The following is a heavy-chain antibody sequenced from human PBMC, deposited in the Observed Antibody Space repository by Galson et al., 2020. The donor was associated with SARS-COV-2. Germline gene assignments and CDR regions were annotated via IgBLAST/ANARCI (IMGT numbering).Heavy chain of an antibody. D-gene: IGHD1-26*01. CDR1: VGTFSSYA. J-gene: IGHJ2*01. CDR2: IIPIFGTA. V-gene: IGHV1-69*13. Sequence: SVKVSCKASVGTFSSYAISWVRQAPGQGLEWMGGIIPIFGTANYAQKFQGRVTITADESTSTAYMELSSLRSEDTAVYYCASLSNSGTIGDWYFDLWGRGTLVTVSS. CDR3: ASLSNSGTIGDWYFDL.